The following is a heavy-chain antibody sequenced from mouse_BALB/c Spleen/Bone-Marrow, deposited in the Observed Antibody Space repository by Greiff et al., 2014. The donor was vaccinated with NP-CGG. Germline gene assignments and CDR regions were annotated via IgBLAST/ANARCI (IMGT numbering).Heavy chain of an antibody. V-gene: IGHV14-3*02. CDR1: GFNIKDTY. CDR2: IDPANGNT. Sequence: VQLQQSGAELVKPGASVKLSCTASGFNIKDTYMYWMKQRPEQGLEWIGRIDPANGNTKYDPKFQDKATITADTSSNTAYLQLSSLTSEDTAVYYCARYYYGSSLFAYWGQGTLVTVSA. D-gene: IGHD1-1*01. CDR3: ARYYYGSSLFAY. J-gene: IGHJ3*01.